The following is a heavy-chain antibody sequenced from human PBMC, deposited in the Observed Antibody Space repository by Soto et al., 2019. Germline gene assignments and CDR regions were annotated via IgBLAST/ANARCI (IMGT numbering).Heavy chain of an antibody. J-gene: IGHJ6*03. CDR3: ARHQYSGYDYYYYYMDV. V-gene: IGHV4-39*01. CDR2: IYYSGST. CDR1: GGSISSSSYY. D-gene: IGHD5-12*01. Sequence: SETLSLTCTVSGGSISSSSYYWGWIRQPPGKGLEWIGSIYYSGSTYYNPSLKSRVTISVDTSKNQFSLKLSSVTAADTAVYYCARHQYSGYDYYYYYMDVWGKGTTVTVSS.